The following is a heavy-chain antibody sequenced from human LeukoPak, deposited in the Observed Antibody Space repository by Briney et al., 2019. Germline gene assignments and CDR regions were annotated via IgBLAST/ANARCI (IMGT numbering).Heavy chain of an antibody. Sequence: GGSLRLSCAASGFTFSSYAMSWVRQAPGKGLEWVSAISGSGGSTYYADSVKGRFTISRDNSKNMLYLQMNSLRAEDTAVYYCARRVDTAMVEFDYWGQGTLVTVSS. D-gene: IGHD5-18*01. V-gene: IGHV3-23*01. CDR3: ARRVDTAMVEFDY. CDR1: GFTFSSYA. CDR2: ISGSGGST. J-gene: IGHJ4*02.